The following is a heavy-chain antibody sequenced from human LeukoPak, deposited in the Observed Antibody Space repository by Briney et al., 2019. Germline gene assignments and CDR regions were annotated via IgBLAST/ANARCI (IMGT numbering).Heavy chain of an antibody. CDR3: ARDYYDSRGEAFDI. CDR2: IFYVGST. J-gene: IGHJ3*02. Sequence: SETLSLTCTVSGDSIGSHYWSWIRQPPGKGLEWIGYIFYVGSTYYNPSLKSRVTISVDTSKTKFSLKLNSVTAADTAVYYCARDYYDSRGEAFDIWGQGTMVTVSS. D-gene: IGHD3-22*01. CDR1: GDSIGSHY. V-gene: IGHV4-59*11.